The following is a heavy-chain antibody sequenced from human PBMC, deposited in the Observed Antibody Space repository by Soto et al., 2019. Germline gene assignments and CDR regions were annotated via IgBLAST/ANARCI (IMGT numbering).Heavy chain of an antibody. V-gene: IGHV3-20*04. J-gene: IGHJ4*02. CDR1: GFTFDDYG. D-gene: IGHD4-17*01. Sequence: ESGGGVVRPGGSLRLSCAASGFTFDDYGMSWVRQAPGKGLEWVSGLNWNGVSTGYADSVRGRFTVSRDNAKNSLYLQMNSLRVEDTALYYCARDYGDAYHYWGKGTLVTVSS. CDR2: LNWNGVST. CDR3: ARDYGDAYHY.